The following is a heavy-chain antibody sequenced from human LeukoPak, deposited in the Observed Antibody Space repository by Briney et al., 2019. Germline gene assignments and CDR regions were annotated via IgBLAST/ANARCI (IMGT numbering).Heavy chain of an antibody. J-gene: IGHJ6*03. CDR3: ARSISGSTDASYYYYMDV. CDR1: GGSISSYY. CDR2: IYTSGST. V-gene: IGHV4-4*07. Sequence: PSKTLSLTCTVSGGSISSYYWSWIRQPAGKGLEWIGRIYTSGSTNYNPSLKSRVTMSVDTSKNQFSLKLSSVTAADTAVYYCARSISGSTDASYYYYMDVWGKGTTVTVSS. D-gene: IGHD6-13*01.